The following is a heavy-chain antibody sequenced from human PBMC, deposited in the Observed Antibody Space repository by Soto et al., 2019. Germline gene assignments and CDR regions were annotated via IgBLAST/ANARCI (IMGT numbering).Heavy chain of an antibody. J-gene: IGHJ4*02. V-gene: IGHV3-7*05. CDR2: IKYDGTEK. Sequence: EVQVVDSGGGLVQPGGSLRLSCAASGFIFPNYWMSWVRQAPGKGMEWVASIKYDGTEKYYVDPVKGRFTISRDNAKNAVYLQMNSLRAEDTAVYYCARVRYYDRNFDYWGQGTLVTVSS. D-gene: IGHD3-16*01. CDR1: GFIFPNYW. CDR3: ARVRYYDRNFDY.